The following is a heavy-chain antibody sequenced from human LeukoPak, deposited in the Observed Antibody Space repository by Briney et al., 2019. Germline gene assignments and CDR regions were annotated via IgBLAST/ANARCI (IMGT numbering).Heavy chain of an antibody. CDR3: AREAYYHDSSGYYYPDY. CDR2: IYSGDST. D-gene: IGHD3-22*01. CDR1: GFTVSTNY. Sequence: PGGSLRLSCAASGFTVSTNYMSWVRQAPGMGLEWVSIIYSGDSTSYTDSVKGRFTISRDNSKNTLYLQMNSLRAEDTAVYFCAREAYYHDSSGYYYPDYWGQGTLVTVSS. V-gene: IGHV3-66*02. J-gene: IGHJ4*02.